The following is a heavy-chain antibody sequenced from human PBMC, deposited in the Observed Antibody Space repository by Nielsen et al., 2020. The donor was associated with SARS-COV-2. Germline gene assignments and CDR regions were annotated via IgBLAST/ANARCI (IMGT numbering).Heavy chain of an antibody. V-gene: IGHV3-74*01. D-gene: IGHD3-3*01. Sequence: GGSLRLSCAASGFTFSDYYMSWIRQAPGQGLVWVSRINPSGSGTAYADSVKGRFAVSRDNAENTVVLQIHSLRVEDTAVYYCAGGADFWSGTQKYYMDVWGKGTTVTVSS. CDR3: AGGADFWSGTQKYYMDV. CDR2: INPSGSGT. CDR1: GFTFSDYY. J-gene: IGHJ6*03.